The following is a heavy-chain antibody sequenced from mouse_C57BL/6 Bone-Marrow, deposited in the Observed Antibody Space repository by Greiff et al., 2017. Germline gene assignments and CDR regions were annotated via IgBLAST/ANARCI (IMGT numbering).Heavy chain of an antibody. J-gene: IGHJ1*03. Sequence: QVQLQQSGAELVKPGASVKISCKASGYAFSSYWMNWVKQRPGKGLEWIGQIYPGDGDTNYNGKFKGKATLTAAKSSSTAYMQLSSLTSEDSAVYVGARAPCDGGSSRWYIDVWGTGTTVTVSS. D-gene: IGHD1-1*02. CDR1: GYAFSSYW. V-gene: IGHV1-80*01. CDR3: ARAPCDGGSSRWYIDV. CDR2: IYPGDGDT.